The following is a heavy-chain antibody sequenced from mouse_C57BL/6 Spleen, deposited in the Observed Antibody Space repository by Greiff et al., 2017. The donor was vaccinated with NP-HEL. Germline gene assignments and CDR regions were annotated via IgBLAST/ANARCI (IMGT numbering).Heavy chain of an antibody. V-gene: IGHV5-6*01. J-gene: IGHJ2*01. CDR3: ARHPFITTVVAPYYFDY. CDR2: ISSGGSYT. Sequence: DVHLVESGGDLVKPGGSLKLSCAASGFTFSSYGMSWVRQTPDKRLEWVATISSGGSYTYYPDSVKGRFTISRDNAKNTLYLQMSSLKSEDTAMYYCARHPFITTVVAPYYFDYWGQGTTLTVSS. D-gene: IGHD1-1*01. CDR1: GFTFSSYG.